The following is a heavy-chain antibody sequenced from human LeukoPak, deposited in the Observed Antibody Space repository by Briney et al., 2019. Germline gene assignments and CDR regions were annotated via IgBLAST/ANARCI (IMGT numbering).Heavy chain of an antibody. J-gene: IGHJ6*03. V-gene: IGHV4-39*07. Sequence: SETLSLTCTVSGGSIGSSSYYWGWIRQPPGKGLEWIGSIYYSGSTYYNPSLKSRVTISVDTSKNQFSLKLSSVTAADTAVYYCARVRGIAARPNYYYYMDVWGKGTTVTVSS. CDR2: IYYSGST. CDR3: ARVRGIAARPNYYYYMDV. CDR1: GGSIGSSSYY. D-gene: IGHD6-6*01.